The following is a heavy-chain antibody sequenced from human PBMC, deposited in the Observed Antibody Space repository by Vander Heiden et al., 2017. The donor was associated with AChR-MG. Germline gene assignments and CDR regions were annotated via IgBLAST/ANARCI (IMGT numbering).Heavy chain of an antibody. J-gene: IGHJ3*02. CDR2: IYYSGST. CDR3: ARASTYYDILTGYFGSAFDI. D-gene: IGHD3-9*01. CDR1: AGSIGSGDYY. Sequence: QVQLQESGPGLVQSSQTLSLTCTVTAGSIGSGDYYWGWIRQPPGKGLEWIGYIYYSGSTYYNPSLKSRVTISVDTSKNQFSLKLSSVTAADTAVYYCARASTYYDILTGYFGSAFDIWGQGTMVTVSS. V-gene: IGHV4-30-4*01.